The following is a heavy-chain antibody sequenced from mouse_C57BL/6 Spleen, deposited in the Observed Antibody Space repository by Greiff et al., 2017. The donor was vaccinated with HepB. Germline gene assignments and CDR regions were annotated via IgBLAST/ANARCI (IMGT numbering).Heavy chain of an antibody. CDR2: ISYDGSN. J-gene: IGHJ2*01. CDR3: AREEFSIYYYGSSYLYYFDY. Sequence: EVKLQESGPGLVKPSQSLSLTCSVTGYSITSGYYWNWIRQFPGNKLEWMGYISYDGSNNYNPSLKNRISITRDTSKNQFFLKLNSVTTEDTATYYCAREEFSIYYYGSSYLYYFDYWGQGTTLTVSS. V-gene: IGHV3-6*01. D-gene: IGHD1-1*01. CDR1: GYSITSGYY.